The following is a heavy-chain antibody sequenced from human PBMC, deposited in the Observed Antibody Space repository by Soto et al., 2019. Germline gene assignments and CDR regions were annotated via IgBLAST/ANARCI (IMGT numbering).Heavy chain of an antibody. CDR1: GFTFSSYG. Sequence: GGSLRLSCAASGFTFSSYGMHWVRQAPGKGLEWVAVISYDGSNKYYADSVKGRFTISRDNSKNTLYLQMNSLRAEDTAVYYCAKDPVPLGGGYYPNWFDPWGQGTLVTVSS. CDR3: AKDPVPLGGGYYPNWFDP. D-gene: IGHD3-22*01. V-gene: IGHV3-30*18. CDR2: ISYDGSNK. J-gene: IGHJ5*02.